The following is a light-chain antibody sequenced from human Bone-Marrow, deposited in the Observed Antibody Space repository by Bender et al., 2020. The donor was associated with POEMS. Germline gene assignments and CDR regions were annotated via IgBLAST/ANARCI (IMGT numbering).Light chain of an antibody. CDR3: AVWDDSLNGWV. CDR2: EGS. CDR1: SSDVGSYNL. J-gene: IGLJ3*02. V-gene: IGLV2-14*02. Sequence: QSALTQPASVSGSPGQSVTISCTGTSSDVGSYNLVSWYQQHPGKVPNVIIYEGSRRPSEVPDRFSGSRSGTSASLAISGLQSEDEADYYCAVWDDSLNGWVFGGGTKLTVL.